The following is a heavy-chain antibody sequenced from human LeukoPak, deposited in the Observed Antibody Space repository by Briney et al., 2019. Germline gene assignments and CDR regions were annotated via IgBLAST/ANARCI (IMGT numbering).Heavy chain of an antibody. Sequence: SETLSLTCTVSGGSISSYYWSWIRQPPGKELEWIACISYSGSTKYNPSLKSRVTISVDTSKNQLSLKLSSVTAADTAVYYCAREPGFDSSGYLNWFDPWGQGTLVTVSS. D-gene: IGHD3-22*01. CDR2: ISYSGST. V-gene: IGHV4-59*01. J-gene: IGHJ5*02. CDR3: AREPGFDSSGYLNWFDP. CDR1: GGSISSYY.